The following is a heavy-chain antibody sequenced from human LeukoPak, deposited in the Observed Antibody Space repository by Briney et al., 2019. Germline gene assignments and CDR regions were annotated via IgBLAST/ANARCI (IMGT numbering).Heavy chain of an antibody. CDR2: ISGSGDNS. J-gene: IGHJ4*02. D-gene: IGHD3-22*01. Sequence: GGSLRLSCAASGFTFSSYAMSWVRQAPGKGLEWVSGISGSGDNSYYADSVKGRFTISRDNSKNTPYVQVNSLGTEDTAAYYCAKGSYYDSSGSFYFDYWGQGTLVTVSS. V-gene: IGHV3-23*01. CDR3: AKGSYYDSSGSFYFDY. CDR1: GFTFSSYA.